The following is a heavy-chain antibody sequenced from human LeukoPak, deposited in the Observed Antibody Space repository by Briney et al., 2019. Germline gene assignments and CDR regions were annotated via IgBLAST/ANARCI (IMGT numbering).Heavy chain of an antibody. J-gene: IGHJ4*02. CDR3: ARDLHCSGGSCYSGLHY. V-gene: IGHV3-30*04. D-gene: IGHD2-15*01. CDR2: ISYDGSYK. CDR1: GFTFSSYA. Sequence: GGSLRLSCAASGFTFSSYAMHWVRQAPGKGLEWVSVISYDGSYKYYADSVKGRFTISRDNSKNTLYLQMNSLRPEDTAVYYCARDLHCSGGSCYSGLHYWGQGTLVTVSS.